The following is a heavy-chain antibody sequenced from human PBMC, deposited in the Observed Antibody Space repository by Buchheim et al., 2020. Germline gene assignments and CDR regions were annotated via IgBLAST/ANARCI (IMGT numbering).Heavy chain of an antibody. CDR3: TREPSSGWYYFDS. J-gene: IGHJ4*02. Sequence: EVQLVESGGGLVQPGGSLRLSCAASGFTFSTYWMHWVRQAPGKRLVWVSRINSDGTFTSYADSVKGRFTISRDNARNTLSLQMNSLRAEDTAVYFCTREPSSGWYYFDSWGQGTL. V-gene: IGHV3-74*01. CDR2: INSDGTFT. D-gene: IGHD6-19*01. CDR1: GFTFSTYW.